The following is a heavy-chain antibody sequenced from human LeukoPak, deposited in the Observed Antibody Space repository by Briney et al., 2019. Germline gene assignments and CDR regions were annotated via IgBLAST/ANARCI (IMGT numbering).Heavy chain of an antibody. CDR2: FDPEDGET. J-gene: IGHJ4*02. CDR3: ATKYDFWSGYQDY. D-gene: IGHD3-3*01. CDR1: GYTLTELS. Sequence: ASVKVSCKVSGYTLTELSMHWLRQAPGNGLEGMEGFDPEDGETIYAQKFQRRVTMTEHTSTDTACMELSSLRSEDTGLYYCATKYDFWSGYQDYRGQGTPVTVSS. V-gene: IGHV1-24*01.